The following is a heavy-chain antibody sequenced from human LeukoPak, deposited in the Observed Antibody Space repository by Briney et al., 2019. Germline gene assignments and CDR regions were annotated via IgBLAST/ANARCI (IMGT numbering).Heavy chain of an antibody. D-gene: IGHD6-13*01. J-gene: IGHJ5*02. CDR3: ARLLGVGRSSWYDNWFDP. Sequence: GESLKISCKGSGYSFTSYWIGWVRQMPGKGLEWMGIIYPGDSDTRYSPSFQGQVTISADKSISTAYLQWSSLKASDTAMYYRARLLGVGRSSWYDNWFDPWGQGTLVTVSS. CDR1: GYSFTSYW. V-gene: IGHV5-51*01. CDR2: IYPGDSDT.